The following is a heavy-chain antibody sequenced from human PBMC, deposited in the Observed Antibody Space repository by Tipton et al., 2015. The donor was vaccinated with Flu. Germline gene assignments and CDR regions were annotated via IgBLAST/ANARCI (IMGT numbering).Heavy chain of an antibody. J-gene: IGHJ4*02. CDR2: IWYDGSNK. Sequence: SLRLSCAASGFTFSSYGMHWVRQAPGKGLEWVAVIWYDGSNKYYADSVKGRFTISRDNSKNTLYLQMNSLRAEDTAVYYCARDMITFGGVISYYFDYWGQGTLVTVSS. CDR1: GFTFSSYG. D-gene: IGHD3-16*02. CDR3: ARDMITFGGVISYYFDY. V-gene: IGHV3-33*01.